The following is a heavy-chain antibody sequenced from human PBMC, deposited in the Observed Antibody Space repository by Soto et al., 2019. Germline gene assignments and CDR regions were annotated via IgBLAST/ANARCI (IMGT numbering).Heavy chain of an antibody. CDR2: IVNHGGTK. V-gene: IGHV3-33*01. J-gene: IGHJ4*02. CDR3: ARDDEYDDHGLAY. Sequence: QVQLVESGGGVVQPGTSLRLSCAASGFLFSRFGMHWVRQAPGKGLEWVAVIVNHGGTKDYADSVRGRFTISRDNSRNTLFRKMSSRRVGDTVIYSGARDDEYDDHGLAYWGRGTLAPVPS. D-gene: IGHD1-1*01. CDR1: GFLFSRFG.